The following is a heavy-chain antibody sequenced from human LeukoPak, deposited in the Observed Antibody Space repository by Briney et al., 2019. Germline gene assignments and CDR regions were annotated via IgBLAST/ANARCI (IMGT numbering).Heavy chain of an antibody. D-gene: IGHD3-3*01. CDR2: MNPNSGNT. J-gene: IGHJ5*02. CDR3: ARGGLLRFLEWLNH. V-gene: IGHV1-8*01. Sequence: ASVKVSCKASGYTFTSYDINWVRQATGQGLEWMGWMNPNSGNTGYAQKFQGRVTMTRNTSISTAYMELSSLRSEDTAVYYCARGGLLRFLEWLNHWGQGTLVTVSS. CDR1: GYTFTSYD.